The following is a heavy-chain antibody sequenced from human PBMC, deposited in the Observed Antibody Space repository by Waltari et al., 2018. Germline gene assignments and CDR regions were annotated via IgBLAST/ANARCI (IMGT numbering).Heavy chain of an antibody. CDR3: ARGQRLQNWFDP. V-gene: IGHV4-34*01. Sequence: QVHLDQWGAGLLKPSETLSLTCAVYGGPFSGYYWTWIRQPPGKGLEWIGEINHSGSTNYNPSLKSRVSISVDTSKNQFSLHLSSVTAADTAVYYCARGQRLQNWFDPWGQGTLVTVSS. J-gene: IGHJ5*02. CDR1: GGPFSGYY. D-gene: IGHD4-4*01. CDR2: INHSGST.